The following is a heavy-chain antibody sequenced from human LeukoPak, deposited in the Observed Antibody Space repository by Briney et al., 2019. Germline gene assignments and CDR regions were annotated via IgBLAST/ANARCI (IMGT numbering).Heavy chain of an antibody. CDR2: IRYDGSNK. D-gene: IGHD1-26*01. Sequence: GGSLRLSCAASGFTFSSYGMHWVRQAPGKGLEWVAFIRYDGSNKYYADSVKGRFTISRDNSKNTLYLQMNSLRAEDTAVYYCAKEGIVWELLRYYYYYYMDVWGKGTTVTISS. CDR1: GFTFSSYG. J-gene: IGHJ6*03. V-gene: IGHV3-30*02. CDR3: AKEGIVWELLRYYYYYYMDV.